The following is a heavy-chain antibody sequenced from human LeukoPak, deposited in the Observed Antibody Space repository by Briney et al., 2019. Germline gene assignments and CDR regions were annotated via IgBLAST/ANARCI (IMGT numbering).Heavy chain of an antibody. CDR3: TAEKNGSPHY. CDR2: IYYTGST. V-gene: IGHV4-39*07. Sequence: PSETLSLTCTVSRGSVSSSTYYWSWVRQPTGKGLEWIASIYYTGSTYYNPSLKSRVTISLDMYKNEFFLTMTSVTAADTAVYFCTAEKNGSPHYWGQGTQVTVSS. CDR1: RGSVSSSTYY. J-gene: IGHJ4*02. D-gene: IGHD2-8*01.